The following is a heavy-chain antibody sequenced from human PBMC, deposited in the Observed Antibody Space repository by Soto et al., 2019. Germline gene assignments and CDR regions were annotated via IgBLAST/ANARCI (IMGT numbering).Heavy chain of an antibody. CDR2: INHSGST. J-gene: IGHJ5*02. D-gene: IGHD6-19*01. CDR3: ARGLGSGFSFDP. CDR1: GGSFSGYY. V-gene: IGHV4-34*01. Sequence: PTETLSLTCAVYGGSFSGYYWSWIRQPPGKGLEWIGEINHSGSTNYNPSLKSRVTISVDTSKNQFSLKLSSVTAADTAVYYCARGLGSGFSFDPWGQGTLVTVSS.